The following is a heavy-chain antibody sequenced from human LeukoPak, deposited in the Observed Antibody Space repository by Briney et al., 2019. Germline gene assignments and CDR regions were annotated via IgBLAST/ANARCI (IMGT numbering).Heavy chain of an antibody. Sequence: GGSLRLSCAASGFTFTSYAMNWVRQAPGKGLEWVSAISGSGGSTYYADSVKGRFTISKDNSKSTLYLQMNTLRAEDTAVYYCATRITLVRGVMLGGDYWGQGTLVTVFS. CDR2: ISGSGGST. D-gene: IGHD3-10*01. V-gene: IGHV3-23*01. CDR1: GFTFTSYA. CDR3: ATRITLVRGVMLGGDY. J-gene: IGHJ4*02.